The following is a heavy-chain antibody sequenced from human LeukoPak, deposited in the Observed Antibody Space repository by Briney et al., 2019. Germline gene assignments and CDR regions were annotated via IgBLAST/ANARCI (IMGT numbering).Heavy chain of an antibody. CDR3: ARYNPYYDFWSGLYYYYMDV. CDR1: GGSISSGSYY. V-gene: IGHV4-61*02. Sequence: SETLSLTCTVSGGSISSGSYYWSWIRQPAGKGLKWIGRIYTSGSTNYNPSLKSRVTISVDTSKNQFSLKLSSVTAADTAVYYCARYNPYYDFWSGLYYYYMDVWGKGTTVTVSS. D-gene: IGHD3-3*01. CDR2: IYTSGST. J-gene: IGHJ6*03.